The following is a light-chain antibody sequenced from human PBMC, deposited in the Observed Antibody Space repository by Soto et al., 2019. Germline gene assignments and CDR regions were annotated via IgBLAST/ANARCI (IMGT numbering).Light chain of an antibody. CDR3: QQYYGTPLT. J-gene: IGKJ4*01. V-gene: IGKV4-1*01. Sequence: DIVMTQSPDSLTVSLGERATINCKSSQSVLYNSNNMNYLAWYQQKPGQPPKLLIYWASTRESGVPDRFSGSGSGTDFTLTISSLQAEDVAVYYCQQYYGTPLTFGGGTKVEIK. CDR1: QSVLYNSNNMNY. CDR2: WAS.